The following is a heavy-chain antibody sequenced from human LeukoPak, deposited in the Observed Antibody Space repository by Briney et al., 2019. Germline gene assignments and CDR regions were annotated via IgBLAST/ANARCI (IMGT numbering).Heavy chain of an antibody. CDR1: GFTFSSYA. Sequence: GGSLRLSCAASGFTFSSYAMHWVRQAPGKGLEWVAVISYDGSNKYYADSVKGRFTISRDNSKNTLYLQMNSLRAEDTAVYYCARAGHCTNGICYTADFDYWGQGTLVTVSS. CDR2: ISYDGSNK. D-gene: IGHD2-8*01. J-gene: IGHJ4*02. V-gene: IGHV3-30-3*01. CDR3: ARAGHCTNGICYTADFDY.